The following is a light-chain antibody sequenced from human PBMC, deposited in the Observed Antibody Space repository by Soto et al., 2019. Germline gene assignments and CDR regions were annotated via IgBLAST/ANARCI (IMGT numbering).Light chain of an antibody. CDR2: DAS. V-gene: IGKV1-5*01. CDR3: QQYSTHWT. J-gene: IGKJ1*01. CDR1: QSITRW. Sequence: DIKMTQSPSTLSASVGDRVTITCRASQSITRWLAWYQQRPGKAPKLLTYDASSLQSGVPSRFSGSGSETEFTLTISSLQPDDFATYYCQQYSTHWTFGQGTRVEIK.